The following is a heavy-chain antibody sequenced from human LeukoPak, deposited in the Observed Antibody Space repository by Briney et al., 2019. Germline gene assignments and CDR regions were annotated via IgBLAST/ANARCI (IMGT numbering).Heavy chain of an antibody. CDR1: GGSISSYY. V-gene: IGHV4-59*01. CDR2: IYYSGST. CDR3: ATTMGYYYYGMDV. D-gene: IGHD1-14*01. J-gene: IGHJ6*02. Sequence: SETLSLTCTVSGGSISSYYWSWIRQPPGKGLEWIGYIYYSGSTNYNPSLKSRVTISVDTSKKQFSLKLSSVTAADTAVYYCATTMGYYYYGMDVWGQGTTVTVS.